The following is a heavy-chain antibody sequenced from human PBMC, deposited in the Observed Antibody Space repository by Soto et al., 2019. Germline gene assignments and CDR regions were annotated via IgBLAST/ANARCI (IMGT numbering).Heavy chain of an antibody. Sequence: EVRLLQSGGGSEQPGGSLRLSCVASGFSFSTHAMTWVRQAPGKGLEWVSVISAGSGNAYYAESVKGRFTVSRDNSKNTLWLQMESLRVEDTGLYYCARQKLKSSTWYGSLDSWGQGTLVTVSS. D-gene: IGHD6-13*01. CDR3: ARQKLKSSTWYGSLDS. V-gene: IGHV3-23*01. J-gene: IGHJ4*02. CDR2: ISAGSGNA. CDR1: GFSFSTHA.